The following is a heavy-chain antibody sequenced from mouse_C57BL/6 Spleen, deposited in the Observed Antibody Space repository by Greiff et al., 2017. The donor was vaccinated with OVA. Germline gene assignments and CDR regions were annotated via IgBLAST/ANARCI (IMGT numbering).Heavy chain of an antibody. Sequence: EVNLVESGPELVKPGASVKISCKASGYSFTGYYMNWVKQSPEKSLEWIGEINPSTGGTTYNQKFKAKATLTVDKSSSTAYMQLKSLTSEDSAVYYCARRNYYGSSAWFAYWGQGTLVTVSA. J-gene: IGHJ3*01. CDR1: GYSFTGYY. CDR3: ARRNYYGSSAWFAY. CDR2: INPSTGGT. D-gene: IGHD1-1*01. V-gene: IGHV1-42*01.